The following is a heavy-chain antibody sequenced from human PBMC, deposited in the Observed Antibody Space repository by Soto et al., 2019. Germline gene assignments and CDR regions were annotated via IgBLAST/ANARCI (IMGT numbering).Heavy chain of an antibody. CDR3: ARVGSIAAAGTPDY. CDR2: ISGSGSTI. Sequence: GGSLRLSCAASGFTFSDYYMSWFRQAPGKGLEWVSYISGSGSTIHDADSVKGRFTISRDNAKNSLYLQMNSLRAEDTAVYYCARVGSIAAAGTPDYWGQGTLVTVSS. V-gene: IGHV3-11*01. CDR1: GFTFSDYY. D-gene: IGHD6-13*01. J-gene: IGHJ4*02.